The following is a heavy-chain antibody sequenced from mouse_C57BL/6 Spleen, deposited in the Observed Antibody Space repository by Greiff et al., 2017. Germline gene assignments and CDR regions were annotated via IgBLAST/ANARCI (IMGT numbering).Heavy chain of an antibody. V-gene: IGHV5-9*01. D-gene: IGHD3-3*01. J-gene: IGHJ3*01. CDR3: ARQGTAGVAY. Sequence: EVQVVESGGGLVKPGGSLKLSCAASGFTFSSYTMSWVRPTPEKRLEWVATISGGGGNTYYPDSVKGRFTISRDNAKNTLYLQMSSLRSEDTALYYCARQGTAGVAYWGQGTLVTVSA. CDR2: ISGGGGNT. CDR1: GFTFSSYT.